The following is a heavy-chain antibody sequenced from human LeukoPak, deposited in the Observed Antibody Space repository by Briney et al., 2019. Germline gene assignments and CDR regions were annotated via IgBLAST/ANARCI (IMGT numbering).Heavy chain of an antibody. CDR1: GFTFSSYA. Sequence: GGSLRLSCAASGFTFSSYAMSWVRQAPGKGLEWVSSISSSSSYIYYADSVKGRFTISRDNAKNSLYLQMNSLRAEDTAVYYCARAYDYVWGSYRYDAFDIWGQGTMVTVSS. D-gene: IGHD3-16*02. J-gene: IGHJ3*02. CDR3: ARAYDYVWGSYRYDAFDI. CDR2: ISSSSSYI. V-gene: IGHV3-21*01.